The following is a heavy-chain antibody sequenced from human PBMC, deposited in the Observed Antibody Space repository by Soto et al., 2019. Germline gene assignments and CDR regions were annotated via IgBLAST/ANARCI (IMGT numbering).Heavy chain of an antibody. Sequence: GASVKVSCKASGYTFTSYGISWVRQAPGQGLEWMGWISAYNGNTTYAQKLQGRVTMTTDTSTSTAYMELRSLRSDDTAVYYCARKGYCISTSCPTYYYYYGMDVWGQGTTVTVSS. CDR2: ISAYNGNT. CDR3: ARKGYCISTSCPTYYYYYGMDV. J-gene: IGHJ6*02. V-gene: IGHV1-18*01. CDR1: GYTFTSYG. D-gene: IGHD2-2*01.